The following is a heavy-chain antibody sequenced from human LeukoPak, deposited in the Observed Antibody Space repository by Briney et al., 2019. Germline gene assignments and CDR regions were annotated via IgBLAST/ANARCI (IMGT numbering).Heavy chain of an antibody. CDR3: ARGDSSSWIRNYYFDF. V-gene: IGHV3-11*01. CDR1: GFTFSDYF. D-gene: IGHD6-13*01. CDR2: ISTSGTYK. Sequence: GGSLRLSCAASGFTFSDYFMSWIRQAPGKGLEWLSYISTSGTYKYYADSVKGRFTISRDNAKNSLYLQMNSLRAEDTAVYYCARGDSSSWIRNYYFDFWGQGTLVTVSS. J-gene: IGHJ4*02.